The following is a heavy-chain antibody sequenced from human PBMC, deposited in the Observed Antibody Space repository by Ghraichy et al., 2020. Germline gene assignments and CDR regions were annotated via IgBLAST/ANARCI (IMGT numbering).Heavy chain of an antibody. V-gene: IGHV4-39*01. CDR1: GGSISSSSYY. J-gene: IGHJ4*02. Sequence: SETLSLTCTVSGGSISSSSYYWGWIRQPPGKGLEWIGSIYYSGSTYYNPSLKSRVTISADTSKNQFSLKLSSVTAADTAVYYCARLAGYSYGRFDYWGQGTLVTVSS. CDR3: ARLAGYSYGRFDY. CDR2: IYYSGST. D-gene: IGHD5-18*01.